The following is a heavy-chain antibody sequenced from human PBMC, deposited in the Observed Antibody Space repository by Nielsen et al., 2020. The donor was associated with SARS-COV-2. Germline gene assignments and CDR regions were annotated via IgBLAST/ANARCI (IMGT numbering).Heavy chain of an antibody. V-gene: IGHV4-34*01. CDR3: SGGYDVNYYYGMDV. D-gene: IGHD5-12*01. Sequence: SETLSLTCAVYGGSFSGYYWSWIRQPPGKGLEWIGEINHSGSTNYNPSLKSRVTISVDTSKNQFSLKLSSVAAADTAVYYCSGGYDVNYYYGMDVWGQGTTVTVSS. J-gene: IGHJ6*02. CDR2: INHSGST. CDR1: GGSFSGYY.